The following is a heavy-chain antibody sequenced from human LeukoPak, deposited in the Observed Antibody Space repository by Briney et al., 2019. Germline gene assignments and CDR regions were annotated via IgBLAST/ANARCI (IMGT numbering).Heavy chain of an antibody. J-gene: IGHJ4*02. CDR3: ARGVGATPFDY. V-gene: IGHV3-33*01. CDR2: IWYDGSNK. Sequence: GGSLRLSCAASGFTFSSYGMHWVRQAPGKGLEWVAVIWYDGSNKYYADSVKGRFTISRDNSKNTLYLQMNSLRAEDTAVYYCARGVGATPFDYWGQGTLVTVSS. CDR1: GFTFSSYG. D-gene: IGHD1-26*01.